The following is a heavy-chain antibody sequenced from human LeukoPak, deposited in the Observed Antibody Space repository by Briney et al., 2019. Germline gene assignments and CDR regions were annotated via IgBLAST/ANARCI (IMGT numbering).Heavy chain of an antibody. D-gene: IGHD1-26*01. CDR1: GFTFSTYG. CDR2: ISGSGSST. Sequence: GGSLRLSCAASGFTFSTYGMTWVRQAPGKGLEWVSAISGSGSSTSYADSVKGRFTISRDNAKNTLYLQMNSLRAEDTAVYYCARVISGSYYRGLNDWGQGTLVTVSS. J-gene: IGHJ4*02. CDR3: ARVISGSYYRGLND. V-gene: IGHV3-23*01.